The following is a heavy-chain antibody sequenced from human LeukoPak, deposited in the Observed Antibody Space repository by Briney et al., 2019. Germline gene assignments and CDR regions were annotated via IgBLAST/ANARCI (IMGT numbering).Heavy chain of an antibody. CDR2: ISSSGGST. CDR3: AKGPSSFDYYDGTDYFDY. J-gene: IGHJ4*02. V-gene: IGHV3-23*01. D-gene: IGHD3-22*01. CDR1: GFTFSSYA. Sequence: PGGSLRLSCAASGFTFSSYAMSWVRQAPGKGLEWVSAISSSGGSTYYADSVKGRFTISRDNSKNTLYVLMNNLRAENTAVYYCAKGPSSFDYYDGTDYFDYWGQGTLVTVSS.